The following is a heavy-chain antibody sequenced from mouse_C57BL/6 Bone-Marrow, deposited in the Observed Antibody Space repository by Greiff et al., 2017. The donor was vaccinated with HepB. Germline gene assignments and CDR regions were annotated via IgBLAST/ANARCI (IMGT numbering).Heavy chain of an antibody. J-gene: IGHJ3*01. CDR3: ARGRFYYGYDGAWFAY. CDR1: GYTFTDYY. V-gene: IGHV1-76*01. Sequence: QVQLQQSGAELVRPVASVKLSCKASGYTFTDYYINWVKQRPGQGLEWIARIYPGSGNTYYNEKFKGKATLTAEKSSSTAYMQLSSLTSEDSAVYFCARGRFYYGYDGAWFAYWGQGTLVTVSA. D-gene: IGHD2-2*01. CDR2: IYPGSGNT.